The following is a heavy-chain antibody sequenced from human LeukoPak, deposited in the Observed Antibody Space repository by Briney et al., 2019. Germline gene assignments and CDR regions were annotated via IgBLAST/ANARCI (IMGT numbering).Heavy chain of an antibody. D-gene: IGHD3-10*01. V-gene: IGHV4-30-2*01. CDR1: GGSISSGGYS. CDR3: ARFSSGSYRWFDP. CDR2: IYHSGST. J-gene: IGHJ5*02. Sequence: SETLSLTCAVSGGSISSGGYSWSWIRQPPGTGVEWIGYIYHSGSTYYNPSLKSRVTISVDRSKNQFSLKLSSVTAADTAVYYCARFSSGSYRWFDPWGQGTLVTVSS.